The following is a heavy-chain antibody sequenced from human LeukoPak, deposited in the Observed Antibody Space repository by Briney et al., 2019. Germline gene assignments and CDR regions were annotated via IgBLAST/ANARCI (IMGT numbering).Heavy chain of an antibody. J-gene: IGHJ3*02. CDR3: AGGAFDI. CDR2: IYYSGST. CDR1: VGSISSSSYY. D-gene: IGHD3-16*01. Sequence: ETLSLTCTASVGSISSSSYYWGWIRQPPGKGLEWIGSIYYSGSTYYNPSLKSRVTISVDTSKNQCSLKLSSVTAADTAVYYCAGGAFDIWGQGTMVTVSS. V-gene: IGHV4-39*01.